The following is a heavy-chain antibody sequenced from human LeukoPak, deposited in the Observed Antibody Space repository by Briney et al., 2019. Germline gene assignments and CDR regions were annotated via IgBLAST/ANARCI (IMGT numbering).Heavy chain of an antibody. V-gene: IGHV3-30*18. J-gene: IGHJ4*02. CDR3: AKEWGTTLYDFWSGYHSDY. Sequence: PGRSLRLSCAASGFIFNSYGMQWVRQAPGKGLEWVAVISYDGSNQYFADSVKGRFTISRDNSKNTLYLQMNSLRAEDTAVYYCAKEWGTTLYDFWSGYHSDYWGQGTLVTVSS. CDR1: GFIFNSYG. D-gene: IGHD3-3*01. CDR2: ISYDGSNQ.